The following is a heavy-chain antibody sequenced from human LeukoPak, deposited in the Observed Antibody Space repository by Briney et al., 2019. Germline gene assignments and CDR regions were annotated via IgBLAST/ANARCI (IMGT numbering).Heavy chain of an antibody. D-gene: IGHD3-22*01. Sequence: SETLSLTCAVYGGSFSGYYWNWIRQPPGKGLEWIGEINHSGSTNYNPSLKSRVTISVDTSKNQFSLKLSSVTAPDTAVYSCARGQQYYHDSSGYWVFDYWGQGTLVTVSS. V-gene: IGHV4-34*01. CDR2: INHSGST. J-gene: IGHJ4*02. CDR3: ARGQQYYHDSSGYWVFDY. CDR1: GGSFSGYY.